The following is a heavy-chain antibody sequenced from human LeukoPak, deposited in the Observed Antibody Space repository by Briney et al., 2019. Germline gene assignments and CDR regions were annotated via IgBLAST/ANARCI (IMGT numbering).Heavy chain of an antibody. Sequence: GASVKVSCKASGGTFSSYAISWVRQAPGQGLEWMGGIIPIFGTANYAQKFQGRVTITADKSTSTAYMELSSLRSEDTAVYYCARGGLGYCSSTSCSFRWPLDYWGQGTLVTVSS. CDR2: IIPIFGTA. J-gene: IGHJ4*02. V-gene: IGHV1-69*06. CDR1: GGTFSSYA. CDR3: ARGGLGYCSSTSCSFRWPLDY. D-gene: IGHD2-2*01.